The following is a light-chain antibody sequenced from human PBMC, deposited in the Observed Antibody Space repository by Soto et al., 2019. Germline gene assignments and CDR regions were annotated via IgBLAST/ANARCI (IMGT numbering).Light chain of an antibody. V-gene: IGKV3D-15*01. CDR2: GAS. CDR3: QQYIDWPRT. J-gene: IGKJ4*01. Sequence: EIVMAQSPVTLSVSPGEGATLSCRASQSVRGNLAWYQQKPGQAPRLLIYGASTRASGIPTRFSGAGSGAEFTLTISSLQSEDSAVYFCQQYIDWPRTFGGGTRVDIK. CDR1: QSVRGN.